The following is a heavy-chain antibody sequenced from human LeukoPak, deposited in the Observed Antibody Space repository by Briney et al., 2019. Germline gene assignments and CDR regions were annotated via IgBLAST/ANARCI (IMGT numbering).Heavy chain of an antibody. CDR3: AKWGYYYDSSAYVAPTDDS. Sequence: PSETLSLTCTLSGGSISTYYWTWLRQPPGKGPEWIGYIIYNGRTDYNPSLKSRVTISLDTSKNQFSLKLSSVTAADTAVYYCAKWGYYYDSSAYVAPTDDSWGQGTLVTVCS. V-gene: IGHV4-59*01. CDR1: GGSISTYY. CDR2: IIYNGRT. J-gene: IGHJ4*02. D-gene: IGHD3-22*01.